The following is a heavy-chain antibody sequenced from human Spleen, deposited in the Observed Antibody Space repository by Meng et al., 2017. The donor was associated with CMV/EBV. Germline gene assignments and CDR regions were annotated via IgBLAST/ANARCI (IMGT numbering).Heavy chain of an antibody. D-gene: IGHD2-21*01. J-gene: IGHJ4*02. CDR2: NHNRGST. Sequence: QVLLEESGPGLVKPSQTLSLTCTVSGNSTSSGNYSWSWVRQTPGKGLEWIGYNHNRGSTYYNPSLESRLTISIDKSKNQFYLKLTSVTAADAAVYYCVTKVPNTWGYFAVFDFWGQGTLVTVSS. CDR3: VTKVPNTWGYFAVFDF. V-gene: IGHV4-30-4*08. CDR1: GNSTSSGNYS.